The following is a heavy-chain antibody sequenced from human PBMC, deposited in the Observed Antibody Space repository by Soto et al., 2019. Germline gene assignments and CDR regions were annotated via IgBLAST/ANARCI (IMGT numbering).Heavy chain of an antibody. J-gene: IGHJ5*02. D-gene: IGHD1-1*01. Sequence: EVQLLESGGGLVQPGGSLRLSCVGSGFTFSSYDMTWVRQAPGKGLEWVSSFSFYGRRDNTHYADSVKGRFTISRDNSRNTGYLQMDNLRVEDSAVYYCAKSLYNDNGGPNDRWGQGTLVTVSS. CDR3: AKSLYNDNGGPNDR. V-gene: IGHV3-23*01. CDR2: FSFYGRRDNT. CDR1: GFTFSSYD.